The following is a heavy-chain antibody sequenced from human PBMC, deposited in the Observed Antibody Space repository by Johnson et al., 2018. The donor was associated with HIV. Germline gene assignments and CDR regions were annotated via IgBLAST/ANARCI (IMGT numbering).Heavy chain of an antibody. CDR1: GFTFSTYA. J-gene: IGHJ3*02. Sequence: HVQLVESGGGVVQPGRSLRLSCAASGFTFSTYALHWVRQAPGKGLEWVAVISYDGSNEYYADSVKGRFTISRDNSKNTLCLQMNSLRAEDTAVYYCARMMYSRGAFDIWGQGTMVTVSS. V-gene: IGHV3-30*04. CDR3: ARMMYSRGAFDI. CDR2: ISYDGSNE. D-gene: IGHD6-13*01.